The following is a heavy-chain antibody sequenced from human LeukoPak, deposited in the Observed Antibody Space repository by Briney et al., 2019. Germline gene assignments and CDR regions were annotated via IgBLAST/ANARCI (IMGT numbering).Heavy chain of an antibody. V-gene: IGHV4-59*01. D-gene: IGHD6-19*01. CDR1: GASISNYY. Sequence: SETLSLTCTVSGASISNYYWGWVRQPPGKGLEWVGYIYYSGSTNYNPSLKSRVTISVDTSKNQFSLKLSSVTAADTAVYYCARAAVAGVYWYFDLWGRGTLVTVSS. CDR3: ARAAVAGVYWYFDL. J-gene: IGHJ2*01. CDR2: IYYSGST.